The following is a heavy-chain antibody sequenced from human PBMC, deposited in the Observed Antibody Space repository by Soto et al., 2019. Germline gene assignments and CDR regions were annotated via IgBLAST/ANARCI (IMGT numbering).Heavy chain of an antibody. J-gene: IGHJ4*02. CDR3: ALRSMAVVPEY. CDR1: GDSISSYY. CDR2: LDDGRSA. Sequence: QVQLQESGPGLVKPSETLSLTCAVPGDSISSYYCMWIRQPPGKGLESIGYLDDGRSANYNPYLKSRVTLSVATSTNQCSLTLSSMTAADTAVYYCALRSMAVVPEYWGQGALVIVSS. D-gene: IGHD3-22*01. V-gene: IGHV4-59*01.